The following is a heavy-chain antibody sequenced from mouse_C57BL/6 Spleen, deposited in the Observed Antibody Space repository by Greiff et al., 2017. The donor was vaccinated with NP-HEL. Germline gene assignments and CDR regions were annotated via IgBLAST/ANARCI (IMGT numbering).Heavy chain of an antibody. D-gene: IGHD1-1*01. CDR2: IYPGDGDT. CDR3: ARSNYGSSHYYAMDY. J-gene: IGHJ4*01. Sequence: VQLQQSGAELVKPGASVKISCTASGYAFSSYWMNWVKQRPGKGLEWIGQIYPGDGDTNYKGKFKGKATLTADKSSSTAYMQLSSLTSEDSAVYFCARSNYGSSHYYAMDYWGQGTSVTVSS. CDR1: GYAFSSYW. V-gene: IGHV1-80*01.